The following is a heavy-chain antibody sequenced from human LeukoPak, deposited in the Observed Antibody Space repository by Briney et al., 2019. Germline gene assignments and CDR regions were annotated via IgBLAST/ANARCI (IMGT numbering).Heavy chain of an antibody. CDR2: IRYNGTTK. CDR1: GFSFSNYG. V-gene: IGHV3-30*02. J-gene: IGHJ6*02. D-gene: IGHD4-17*01. CDR3: ARGGRTTWHGMDV. Sequence: PGGSLRLSCAASGFSFSNYGMHWVRQAPGKGLEWVAFIRYNGTTKYYADSVKGRFTISRDNSKNTLYLQMNSLRAEGTAVYYCARGGRTTWHGMDVWGQGTTVTVSS.